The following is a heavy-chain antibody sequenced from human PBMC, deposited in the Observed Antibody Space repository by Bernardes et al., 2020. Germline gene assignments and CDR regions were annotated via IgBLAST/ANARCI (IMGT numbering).Heavy chain of an antibody. CDR3: ARGHDYVWGSYRYTGGDYFDS. V-gene: IGHV4-34*01. D-gene: IGHD3-16*02. CDR1: GWSFSGYY. CDR2: IHHSGST. Sequence: SETLSLTCGVYGWSFSGYYWNWIRQPPGKRLEWIAEIHHSGSTNYNPSLKSRVTISMDTSKSQFSLNLSSVTAADTAVYYCARGHDYVWGSYRYTGGDYFDSWGQGTLVTVSS. J-gene: IGHJ4*02.